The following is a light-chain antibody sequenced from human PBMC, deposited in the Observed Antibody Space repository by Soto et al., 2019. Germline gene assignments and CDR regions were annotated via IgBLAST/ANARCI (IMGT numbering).Light chain of an antibody. Sequence: QSVLAQPAFVSGSPGQSITISCTGTSSDVGGYNYVSWYQHPPGKAPKLMISEVSNRPSGVSNRFSGSKSGNTASLTISGLQAEDEADYYCSSYTSTRTSVFGTGTKVTVL. CDR1: SSDVGGYNY. V-gene: IGLV2-14*01. CDR3: SSYTSTRTSV. J-gene: IGLJ1*01. CDR2: EVS.